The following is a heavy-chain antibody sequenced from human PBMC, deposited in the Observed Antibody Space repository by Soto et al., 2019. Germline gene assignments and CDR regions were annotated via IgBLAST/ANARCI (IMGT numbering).Heavy chain of an antibody. CDR1: GFTFSSYA. D-gene: IGHD3-3*01. CDR2: ISGSGGST. V-gene: IGHV3-23*01. CDR3: AKVPRYYDFWSGPGPAFDI. Sequence: EVQLLESGGGLVQPGGSLRLSCAASGFTFSSYAMSWVRQAPGKGLEWVSAISGSGGSTYYADSVKGRFTISRDNSKNTLYVQMNSLRAEDTAVYSCAKVPRYYDFWSGPGPAFDIWGQGTMVTVSS. J-gene: IGHJ3*02.